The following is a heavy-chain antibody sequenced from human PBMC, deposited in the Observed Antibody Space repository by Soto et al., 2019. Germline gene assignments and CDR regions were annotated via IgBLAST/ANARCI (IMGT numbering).Heavy chain of an antibody. CDR3: AKAEDNGGNSRPFDS. D-gene: IGHD2-21*02. V-gene: IGHV4-31*03. Sequence: QLQLQESGPGLVKPSQTLSLSCTVSGGSISIVNNYWTWIRQHPGKRLEWIGFIPHSGSTYYNPSLRSRVTISLDTSKSQFSLPRSCVSAADTAVYFCAKAEDNGGNSRPFDSWGQGTLVTVSS. CDR1: GGSISIVNNY. CDR2: IPHSGST. J-gene: IGHJ4*02.